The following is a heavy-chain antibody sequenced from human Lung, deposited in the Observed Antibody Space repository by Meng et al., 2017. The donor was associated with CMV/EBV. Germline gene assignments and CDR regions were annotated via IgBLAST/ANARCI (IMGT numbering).Heavy chain of an antibody. D-gene: IGHD3-10*01. CDR2: IDGGNRT. CDR1: GFSFSNFA. CDR3: AKDSHYPCCYGMAV. V-gene: IGHV3-23*01. Sequence: ESLKISXAASGFSFSNFAVSWVRQAPGRGLEWVSNIDGGNRTFYARSVKGRFTISRDSSKNIVYLQMNSLRAEDTAVYFCAKDSHYPCCYGMAVWGQGTTVTVSS. J-gene: IGHJ6*01.